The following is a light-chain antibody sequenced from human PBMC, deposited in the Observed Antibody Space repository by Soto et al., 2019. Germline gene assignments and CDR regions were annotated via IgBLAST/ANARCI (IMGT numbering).Light chain of an antibody. CDR2: AAS. CDR1: QSISSY. J-gene: IGKJ5*01. Sequence: DIQMTQSPSSLSASVGDRVTITCRASQSISSYLNWYQQKPGKAPKLLIYAASSLQSGVPSTFSGSGSGTDFTLTISSRQPEDFATYYCQQSYSTPPTFGQVTRLVIK. CDR3: QQSYSTPPT. V-gene: IGKV1-39*01.